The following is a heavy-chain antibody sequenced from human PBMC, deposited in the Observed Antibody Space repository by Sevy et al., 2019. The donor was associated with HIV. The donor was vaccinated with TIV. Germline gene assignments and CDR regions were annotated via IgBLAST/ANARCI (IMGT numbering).Heavy chain of an antibody. CDR1: GGSIRNSHYF. D-gene: IGHD3-10*01. CDR2: VYYSGSS. Sequence: SETLSLTCSVSGGSIRNSHYFWGWIRQPPGKGLEYIGSVYYSGSSYHNPSLKSRVTISVDTSENQFSLKLTSLTAADTAIYYCAGLHWVRGVIGYYYGMDVWGQGTTVTVSS. CDR3: AGLHWVRGVIGYYYGMDV. J-gene: IGHJ6*02. V-gene: IGHV4-39*01.